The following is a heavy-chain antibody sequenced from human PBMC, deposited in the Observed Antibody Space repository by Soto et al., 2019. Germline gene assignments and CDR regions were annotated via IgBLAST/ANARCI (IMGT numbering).Heavy chain of an antibody. CDR2: TRDKGTT. D-gene: IGHD3-10*01. Sequence: EVHLVESGGGLVKPGGSLRLSCAASGLPFSEAWMSWVRQAPGKGLEWVGRTRDKGTTEYAAPVKDRFTISRDDSQNTVYLQIASLQTADTAVYYCTTDEEDGGTDGDFDYWGQGTLVTVSS. CDR1: GLPFSEAW. CDR3: TTDEEDGGTDGDFDY. J-gene: IGHJ4*02. V-gene: IGHV3-15*01.